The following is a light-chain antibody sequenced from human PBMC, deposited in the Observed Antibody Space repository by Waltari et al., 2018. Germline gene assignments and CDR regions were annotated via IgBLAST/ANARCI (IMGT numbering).Light chain of an antibody. CDR1: SSDVGGYAY. V-gene: IGLV2-14*03. CDR3: SSYTANSLVL. J-gene: IGLJ2*01. Sequence: QSALTQPASVSGSPGQSVTIYCTGTSSDVGGYAYVSGYQQHPGKSPKLLIYDVSNRPSGVSNRFAGSKSGNTASLTISGLQTDDEAEYFCSSYTANSLVLFGGGTKVTVL. CDR2: DVS.